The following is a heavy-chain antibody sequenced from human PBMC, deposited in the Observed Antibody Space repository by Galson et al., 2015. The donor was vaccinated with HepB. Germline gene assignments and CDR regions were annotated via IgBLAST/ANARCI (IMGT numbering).Heavy chain of an antibody. D-gene: IGHD3-16*02. J-gene: IGHJ4*02. CDR3: ARAYYDYVWGSYRYPDY. CDR1: GYSFTSYW. CDR2: IYPGDSDT. Sequence: QSGAEVKKPGESLKISCEGSGYSFTSYWIGWMRQMPGKGLEWMGIIYPGDSDTRYSPSFQGQVTISADKSISTAYLQWSSLKASDTAMYYCARAYYDYVWGSYRYPDYWGQGTLVTVSS. V-gene: IGHV5-51*03.